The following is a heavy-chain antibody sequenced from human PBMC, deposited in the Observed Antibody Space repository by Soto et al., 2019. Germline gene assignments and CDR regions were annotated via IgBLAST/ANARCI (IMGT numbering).Heavy chain of an antibody. Sequence: QGQLVQSWAELKKPGSSVKVSCKASGGTFSSYAISWVRQSPGQGLEWMGGIIPIFATANYAQKFQGRVKVAGDESTSTAYLELSSLRSEDTAVYYCASLSRGEYQLLVEDYWGQGTLVTVSS. V-gene: IGHV1-69*01. J-gene: IGHJ4*02. D-gene: IGHD2-2*01. CDR3: ASLSRGEYQLLVEDY. CDR1: GGTFSSYA. CDR2: IIPIFATA.